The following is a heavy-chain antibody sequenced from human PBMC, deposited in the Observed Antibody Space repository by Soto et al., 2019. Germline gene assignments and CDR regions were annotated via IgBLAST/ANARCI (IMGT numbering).Heavy chain of an antibody. Sequence: QVQLQESGPGLVKPSQTLSLTCTVSGGSISSGGYYWSWIRQHPGKGLEWIEYIYYSGSTYYNPSLKSRVTLSVDTSKNQFSLKLSSVTAADTAVYYCARNNYDILTGYSHWGQGTLVPVSS. V-gene: IGHV4-31*03. D-gene: IGHD3-9*01. CDR1: GGSISSGGYY. CDR2: IYYSGST. J-gene: IGHJ4*02. CDR3: ARNNYDILTGYSH.